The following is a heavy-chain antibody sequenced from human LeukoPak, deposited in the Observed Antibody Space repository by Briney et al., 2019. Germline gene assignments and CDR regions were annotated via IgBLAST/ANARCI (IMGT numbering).Heavy chain of an antibody. V-gene: IGHV3-23*01. D-gene: IGHD3-22*01. CDR3: AREGDYYDSSGPFDY. J-gene: IGHJ4*02. CDR2: ISGSGDST. CDR1: GSTFSGHW. Sequence: GGSLRLSCAASGSTFSGHWMNWVRQAPGKGLEWVSGISGSGDSTYYADSVKGRFTISRDNSKNTLYLQMNSLRAEDTAVYYCAREGDYYDSSGPFDYWGQGTLVTVSS.